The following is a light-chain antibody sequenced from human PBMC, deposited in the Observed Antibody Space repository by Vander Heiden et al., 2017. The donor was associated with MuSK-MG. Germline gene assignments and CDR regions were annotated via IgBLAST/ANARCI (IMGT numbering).Light chain of an antibody. CDR2: YDD. V-gene: IGLV1-36*01. J-gene: IGLJ1*01. CDR1: SFNIGSNP. Sequence: QSVVTQPPSVSGAPRQRVTISCSGSSFNIGSNPVNWYQQVPGKAPKLLIYYDDLLPSGVSDRFSASKSGTSASLAIGGLQSEDEADYYCASWDASLNGYVFGTGT. CDR3: ASWDASLNGYV.